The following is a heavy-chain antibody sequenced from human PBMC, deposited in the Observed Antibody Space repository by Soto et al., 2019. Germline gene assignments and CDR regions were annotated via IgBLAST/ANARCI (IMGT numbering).Heavy chain of an antibody. J-gene: IGHJ5*02. CDR2: ISYDGSNK. Sequence: GGSLRLSCAASGFTFSSYGMHWVRQAPGKGLEWVAVISYDGSNKYYADSVKGRFTISRDNSKNTLYLQMNSLRAEDTAVYYCAKTRGYYYDSSGEFDPWGQGTLVTVSS. CDR1: GFTFSSYG. CDR3: AKTRGYYYDSSGEFDP. V-gene: IGHV3-30*18. D-gene: IGHD3-22*01.